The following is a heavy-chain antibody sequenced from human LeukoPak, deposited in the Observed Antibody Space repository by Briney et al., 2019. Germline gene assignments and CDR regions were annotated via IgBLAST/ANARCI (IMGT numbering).Heavy chain of an antibody. Sequence: GESLKISFQGSGYSFTSYWIGWVRPMPGKGLEWMGIIYPGDSDTRYSPSFQGQVTISADKSISTAYLQWSSLKASDTAMYYCARPRRAERDEDFWGQGTLVTVSS. CDR2: IYPGDSDT. J-gene: IGHJ4*02. CDR3: ARPRRAERDEDF. D-gene: IGHD1-1*01. CDR1: GYSFTSYW. V-gene: IGHV5-51*01.